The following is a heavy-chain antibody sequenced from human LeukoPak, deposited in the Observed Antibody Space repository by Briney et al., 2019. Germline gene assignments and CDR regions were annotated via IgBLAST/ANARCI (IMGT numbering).Heavy chain of an antibody. CDR2: ISSNGGST. D-gene: IGHD3-10*01. V-gene: IGHV3-64*01. J-gene: IGHJ4*02. CDR1: GFTFSSYA. CDR3: ARGYYGSAYFDY. Sequence: GGSLRLSCAASGFTFSSYAMHWVRQAPGKGLEYVSAISSNGGSTYYANSVKGRFTISRDNSKNTLYLQMGSLRAEDMAVYYCARGYYGSAYFDYWGQGTLVTVSS.